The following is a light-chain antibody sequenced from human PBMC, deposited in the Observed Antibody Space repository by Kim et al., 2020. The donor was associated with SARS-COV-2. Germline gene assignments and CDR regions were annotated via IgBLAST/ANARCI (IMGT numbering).Light chain of an antibody. CDR3: QAWDSSIYV. J-gene: IGLJ1*01. Sequence: SYELTQPPSVSVSPGQTASITCSVDKLGDKYASWYQQKPGQSPVVVIFRDNSRPSGIPERFSGSNSRNTATLTISGTQAMDEADYYCQAWDSSIYVFGTGTKVTVL. CDR1: KLGDKY. CDR2: RDN. V-gene: IGLV3-1*01.